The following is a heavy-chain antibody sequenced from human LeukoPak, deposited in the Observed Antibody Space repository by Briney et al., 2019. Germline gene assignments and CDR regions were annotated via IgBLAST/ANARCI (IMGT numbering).Heavy chain of an antibody. CDR3: AKGSATHHLRYFDH. V-gene: IGHV3-23*01. Sequence: GGSLRLSCAASGFTFSSYAMSRVRQAPGKGLEWVSAISASGGGTYYADSAKGRFTISRDNSKNTLYLQMNSLRAEDTAVYYCAKGSATHHLRYFDHWGQGTLVTVSS. J-gene: IGHJ4*02. CDR1: GFTFSSYA. CDR2: ISASGGGT.